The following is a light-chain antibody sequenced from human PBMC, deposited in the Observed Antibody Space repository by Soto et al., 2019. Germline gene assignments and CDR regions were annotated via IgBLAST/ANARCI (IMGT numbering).Light chain of an antibody. V-gene: IGKV3D-15*01. J-gene: IGKJ1*01. CDR2: AAS. CDR3: QHYNSYSEA. CDR1: QSVSSN. Sequence: EIVMTQSPATLSVSPGERATLSCRASQSVSSNLAWYQQKPGQAPRLLIYAASSRATGIPDRFSGSGSGTDFTLTISSLQPDDFATYYYQHYNSYSEAFGQGNKVDIK.